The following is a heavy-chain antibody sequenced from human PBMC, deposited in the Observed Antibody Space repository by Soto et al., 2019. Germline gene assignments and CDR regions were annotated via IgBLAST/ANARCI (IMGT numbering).Heavy chain of an antibody. V-gene: IGHV1-18*01. D-gene: IGHD2-15*01. J-gene: IGHJ4*02. CDR1: GYTLSNYA. CDR3: ARDCTGGSCFCIY. Sequence: QVQLVQSAAEVKKPGASVKVSCKASGYTLSNYAVSSVRQAPGQGPEWMGWINTYNGNSNYAQKFQGRVTMTTDTSTNTAYMELRSLTSDDTAVYYCARDCTGGSCFCIYWGQGTLVTVSS. CDR2: INTYNGNS.